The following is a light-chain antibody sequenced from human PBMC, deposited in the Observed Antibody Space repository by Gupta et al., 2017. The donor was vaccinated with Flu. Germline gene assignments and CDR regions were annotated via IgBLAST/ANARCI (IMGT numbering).Light chain of an antibody. CDR1: TLTGNY. CDR3: NSPDRTGNIWV. J-gene: IGLJ3*02. CDR2: NDK. V-gene: IGLV3-25*01. Sequence: GQTDRITCSGNTLTGNYVYWYHQKAGQAPILVIYNDKKRPSGIPERFSGASSGTTATLTITGAQAEDEADYYCNSPDRTGNIWVFGGGTKLTVL.